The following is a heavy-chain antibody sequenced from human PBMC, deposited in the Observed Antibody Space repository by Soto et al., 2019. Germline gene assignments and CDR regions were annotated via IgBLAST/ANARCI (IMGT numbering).Heavy chain of an antibody. J-gene: IGHJ6*03. CDR2: INWNGGST. CDR3: AREQLDYSNYGYYYYYMDV. CDR1: GFTFDDYG. V-gene: IGHV3-20*01. Sequence: PGGSLRLSCAASGFTFDDYGMSWVRQAPGKGLEWVSGINWNGGSTGYADSVKGRFTISRDNAKNSLYLQMNSLRAEDTALYHCAREQLDYSNYGYYYYYMDVWGKGTTVTVSS. D-gene: IGHD4-4*01.